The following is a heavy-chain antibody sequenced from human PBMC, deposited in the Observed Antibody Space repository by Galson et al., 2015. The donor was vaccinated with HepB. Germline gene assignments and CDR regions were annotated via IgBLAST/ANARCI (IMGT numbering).Heavy chain of an antibody. Sequence: SLRLSCAASGFTFSNAWMNWVRQAPGKGLEWVGRIKSKTDGGTTDYVAPVKGRFTISRDDSKNTLYLQMNSLKTEDTAVYYCTTDILRDDAFDIWGQGTMVTVSS. CDR1: GFTFSNAW. CDR2: IKSKTDGGTT. CDR3: TTDILRDDAFDI. J-gene: IGHJ3*02. D-gene: IGHD2-21*01. V-gene: IGHV3-15*07.